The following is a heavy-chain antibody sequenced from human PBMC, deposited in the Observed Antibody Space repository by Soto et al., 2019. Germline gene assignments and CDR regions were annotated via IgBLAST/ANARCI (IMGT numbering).Heavy chain of an antibody. D-gene: IGHD3-22*01. Sequence: EVQLVESGEGLVKPGGSLRLSCAASGFTFSSYSMNWVRQAPGKGLAWVSSISSSSSYIYYADSVKGRFTISRDNAKNSLYLQMNSLRADDTAVYYCARDDYYDSSGYYFFPNYYYGMDVWDQGTTVIVSS. CDR1: GFTFSSYS. V-gene: IGHV3-21*01. J-gene: IGHJ6*02. CDR2: ISSSSSYI. CDR3: ARDDYYDSSGYYFFPNYYYGMDV.